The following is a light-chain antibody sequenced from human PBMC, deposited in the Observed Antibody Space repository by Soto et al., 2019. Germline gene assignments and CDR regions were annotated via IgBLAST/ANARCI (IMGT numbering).Light chain of an antibody. Sequence: AIRMTQSPSSLSASTGDRVTITCRASQGISSYLAWYQQKPGKAPKLLIYAAYNLQSGVPSRFSGSGSETEFSLTIRALQPDDFATYYCQQYNSYWGTFGQGTKVDIK. J-gene: IGKJ1*01. CDR2: AAY. CDR3: QQYNSYWGT. V-gene: IGKV1-8*01. CDR1: QGISSY.